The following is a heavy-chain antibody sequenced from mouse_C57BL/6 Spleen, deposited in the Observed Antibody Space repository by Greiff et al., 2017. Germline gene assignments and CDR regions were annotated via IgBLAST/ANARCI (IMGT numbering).Heavy chain of an antibody. D-gene: IGHD2-3*01. Sequence: QVQLKESGAELARPGASVKLSCKASGYTFTSYGISWVKQRTGQGLEWIGEIYPRSGNTYYNGKFKGKATLTADKSSSTAYMELRSLTSEDSAVYFCARGDGYWFAYWGQGTLVTVSA. CDR1: GYTFTSYG. CDR3: ARGDGYWFAY. CDR2: IYPRSGNT. J-gene: IGHJ3*01. V-gene: IGHV1-81*01.